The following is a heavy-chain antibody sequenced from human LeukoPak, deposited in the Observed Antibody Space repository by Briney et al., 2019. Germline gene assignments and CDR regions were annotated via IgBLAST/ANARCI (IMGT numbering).Heavy chain of an antibody. D-gene: IGHD2-2*01. CDR3: ARDRSPTQLLRLVP. CDR1: GYTFSNYG. J-gene: IGHJ5*02. CDR2: ISCYNGNT. V-gene: IGHV1-18*01. Sequence: PGASVKVSCQTSGYTFSNYGISWVRQAPGQGLEWMGWISCYNGNTDYAQKFQGRVTMTRDTSTSTVYMELRSLRSDDTAVYYCARDRSPTQLLRLVPWGQGTLVTVSS.